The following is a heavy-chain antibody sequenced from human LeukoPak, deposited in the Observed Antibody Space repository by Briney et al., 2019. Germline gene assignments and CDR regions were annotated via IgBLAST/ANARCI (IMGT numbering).Heavy chain of an antibody. J-gene: IGHJ1*01. Sequence: SETLSLTCTVSDDSINRHHWNWLRQSPGKGLEWIGYIYKSGFTNYNHSLKNRVTMSLDTSKNQFSLKLTSVTAADTAVYYCARDSDSREYFQHWGQGTLVTVSS. CDR3: ARDSDSREYFQH. CDR2: IYKSGFT. CDR1: DDSINRHH. D-gene: IGHD2-15*01. V-gene: IGHV4-59*11.